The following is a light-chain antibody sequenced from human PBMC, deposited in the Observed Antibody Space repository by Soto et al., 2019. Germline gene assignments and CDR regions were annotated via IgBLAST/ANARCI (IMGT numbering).Light chain of an antibody. Sequence: HSVLTQPASVSGSPGQSLTISCTGTSSDVGDYNYVSWYQQHPGKAPKLMIYDVSNRPSGVSNRFSGSKAGSTASLTISGLQAEDEADYYCSSYTSSTTSVFGTGTKLAVL. V-gene: IGLV2-14*01. CDR1: SSDVGDYNY. CDR3: SSYTSSTTSV. CDR2: DVS. J-gene: IGLJ1*01.